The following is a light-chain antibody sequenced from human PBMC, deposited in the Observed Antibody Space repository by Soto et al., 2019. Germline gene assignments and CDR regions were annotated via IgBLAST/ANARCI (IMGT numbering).Light chain of an antibody. CDR1: QTVSSNY. Sequence: EIGLSQSAGTLSLSPGERATLSCRASQTVSSNYLAWYQQKPGQATRLLIYGASSRATGIPDRFSGSGSGTDFPLTISSLQSEDCAVYYCQQYYTWPIPFGGGTKAAIK. V-gene: IGKV3-20*01. CDR2: GAS. J-gene: IGKJ4*01. CDR3: QQYYTWPIP.